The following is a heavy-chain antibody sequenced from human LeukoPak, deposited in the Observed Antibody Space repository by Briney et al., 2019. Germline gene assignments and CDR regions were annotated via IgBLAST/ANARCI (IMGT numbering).Heavy chain of an antibody. J-gene: IGHJ4*02. D-gene: IGHD6-13*01. CDR1: GFTFSSSA. CDR2: ISYDGSNK. CDR3: ARDRSSSWYYFDFDY. V-gene: IGHV3-30-3*01. Sequence: GLSLTLSCAASGFTFSSSAMHWVRQAPGKGLEWVAIISYDGSNKYCADSVKGRFTISRDNSRNTLYLQMNSLRAGDTAVYYCARDRSSSWYYFDFDYWGQGTLVTVSS.